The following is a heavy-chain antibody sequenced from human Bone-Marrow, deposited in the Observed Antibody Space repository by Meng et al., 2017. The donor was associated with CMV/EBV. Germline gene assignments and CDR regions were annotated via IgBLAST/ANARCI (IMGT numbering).Heavy chain of an antibody. CDR2: ITSTSSNT. Sequence: GESLKISCVASGFNFSGYSMNWVRQTPGKGLGWVSSITSTSSNTYYSDSVKGRFTISRDNTKNSLYLQMNSLRDEDTAVYYCTRDLIRGVVGARPRVPGDLWGHGTLVTVSS. CDR3: TRDLIRGVVGARPRVPGDL. V-gene: IGHV3-21*01. J-gene: IGHJ4*03. D-gene: IGHD1-26*01. CDR1: GFNFSGYS.